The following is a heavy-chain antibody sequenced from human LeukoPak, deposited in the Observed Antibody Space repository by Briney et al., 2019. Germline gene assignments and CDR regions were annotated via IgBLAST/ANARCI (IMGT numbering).Heavy chain of an antibody. CDR2: IYHSGST. J-gene: IGHJ4*02. CDR1: GGSISSGGYS. D-gene: IGHD4-23*01. Sequence: SETLSLTCAVSGGSISSGGYSWSWIRQPPGKGLEWIGYIYHSGSTYYNPSLKSRVTISVDRSKNQFSLKLSSVTAADTAVYYCAREYHDGNSRYFDYWGQGTLVTVSS. V-gene: IGHV4-30-2*01. CDR3: AREYHDGNSRYFDY.